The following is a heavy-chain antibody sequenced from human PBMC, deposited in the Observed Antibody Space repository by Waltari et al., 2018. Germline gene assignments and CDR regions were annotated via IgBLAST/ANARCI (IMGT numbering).Heavy chain of an antibody. Sequence: QVQLVESGVGVVQPGRSLRLSCAASGFTFSSSGIHWVRPAPGKGLEWVAVIWYDGSNKYYVDSVKGRFTISRDNSKNTLYLQMNSLRAEDTAVYYCARDRARITIFGVVPPSAMDVWGQGTTVTVSS. CDR2: IWYDGSNK. J-gene: IGHJ6*02. CDR3: ARDRARITIFGVVPPSAMDV. CDR1: GFTFSSSG. V-gene: IGHV3-33*01. D-gene: IGHD3-3*01.